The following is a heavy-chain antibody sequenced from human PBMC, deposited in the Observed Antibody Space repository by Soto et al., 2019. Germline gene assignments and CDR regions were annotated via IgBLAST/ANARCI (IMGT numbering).Heavy chain of an antibody. CDR2: INPNSGGT. V-gene: IGHV1-2*02. J-gene: IGHJ5*02. CDR1: GYTFTGYY. D-gene: IGHD1-1*01. Sequence: QVQLVQSGAEVKKPGASVKVSCKASGYTFTGYYMHWVRQAPGQGLEWMGWINPNSGGTNYAQKFQGRVTLTRDTSISTAYMALSRLRADDTAVDYCARDHNCWHGGNWFDPWGQGTLVTVSS. CDR3: ARDHNCWHGGNWFDP.